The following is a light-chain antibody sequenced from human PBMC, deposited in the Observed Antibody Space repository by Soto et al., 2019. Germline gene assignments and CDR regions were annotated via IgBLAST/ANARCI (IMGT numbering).Light chain of an antibody. J-gene: IGLJ2*01. CDR2: SNN. V-gene: IGLV1-44*01. CDR3: AAWDDSLNGVV. CDR1: SSNIGSNT. Sequence: QSVLTQPPSASGTPGQRVTISCSGSSSNIGSNTVNWYQQLPGTAPKLLIYSNNQRPSGVPDRFAGAKSGTSASLALSGLQSEDEADYCCAAWDDSLNGVVFGGGSKLTVL.